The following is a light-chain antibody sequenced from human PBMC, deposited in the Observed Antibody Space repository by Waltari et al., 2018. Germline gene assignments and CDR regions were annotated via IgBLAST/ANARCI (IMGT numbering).Light chain of an antibody. V-gene: IGLV2-14*03. CDR3: SSYTSSSTRV. Sequence: QSALTQPASVSGSPGQSITISCTGTSSDVGGSNYVSWYQQHPGKVPKLMIYDVSIRPSGVSKRFSGSKSGNTASLTISGLQAEDEADYYCSSYTSSSTRVFGGGTKLTVL. CDR1: SSDVGGSNY. CDR2: DVS. J-gene: IGLJ3*02.